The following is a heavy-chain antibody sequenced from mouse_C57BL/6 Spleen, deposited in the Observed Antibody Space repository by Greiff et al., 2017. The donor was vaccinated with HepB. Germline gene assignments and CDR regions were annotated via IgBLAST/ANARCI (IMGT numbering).Heavy chain of an antibody. CDR1: GYAFSSYW. CDR2: IYPGDGDT. CDR3: ATANYSNYEKGYYAMDY. J-gene: IGHJ4*01. D-gene: IGHD2-5*01. V-gene: IGHV1-80*01. Sequence: QVQLQQSGAELVKPGASVKISCKASGYAFSSYWMNWVKQRPGKGLEWIGQIYPGDGDTNYNGKFKGKATLTADKSSSTAYMQLSSLTSEDSAVYFCATANYSNYEKGYYAMDYWGQGTSVTVSS.